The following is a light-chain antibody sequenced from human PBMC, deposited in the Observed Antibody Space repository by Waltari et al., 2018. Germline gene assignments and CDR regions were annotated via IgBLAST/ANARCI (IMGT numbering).Light chain of an antibody. CDR1: QGISNS. J-gene: IGKJ3*01. Sequence: DIQMTQPPSSLAASVGDRVTTTCRASQGISNSLAWYQQKPGKAPKLLLSAASTLESGVPSRFRGSGSGTDYTLTISSLQPEDFATYYCQQYYHTRQITFGPGTKVDFK. V-gene: IGKV1-NL1*01. CDR2: AAS. CDR3: QQYYHTRQIT.